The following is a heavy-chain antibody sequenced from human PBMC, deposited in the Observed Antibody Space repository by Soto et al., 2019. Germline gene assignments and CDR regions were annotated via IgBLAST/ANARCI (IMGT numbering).Heavy chain of an antibody. CDR3: ARDYVNLGMDV. J-gene: IGHJ6*02. CDR1: GSTFTAIT. D-gene: IGHD3-10*02. V-gene: IGHV1-3*01. Sequence: QVQFVQSGAEVKEPGASVKVSCKASGSTFTAITLHWVRQAPGQRLEWMGCIHAGSDKTEYSQKFQNSPTITSDTFASIVYMALSSLRSADTALYSCARDYVNLGMDVWGQGTTGNVS. CDR2: IHAGSDKT.